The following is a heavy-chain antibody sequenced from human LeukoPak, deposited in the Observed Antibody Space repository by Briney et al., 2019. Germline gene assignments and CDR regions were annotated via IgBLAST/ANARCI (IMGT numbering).Heavy chain of an antibody. CDR2: SRNKANNYIV. J-gene: IGHJ4*02. V-gene: IGHV3-72*01. Sequence: GGSLRLSRAASGFTFSDHYMEWVRQAPGKGLEWVGRSRNKANNYIVEYAASVKGRFTISRDDSKNSLYLQMNSLKTEDTAVYYCAQWDSGSCSHWGQGTLVTVS. D-gene: IGHD1-26*01. CDR1: GFTFSDHY. CDR3: AQWDSGSCSH.